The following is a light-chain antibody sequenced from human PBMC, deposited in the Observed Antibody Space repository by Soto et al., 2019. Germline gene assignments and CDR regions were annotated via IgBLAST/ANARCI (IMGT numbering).Light chain of an antibody. V-gene: IGKV1-39*01. J-gene: IGKJ1*01. Sequence: DIQMTQSPSSLSASVGDRVTITCRASQSISTYLNWYQQKPGKAPKVLIFAASTLQSGVPSRFSGSGSGTHFTLTVTSLQPEDFATYYCQQSYSSPWTFGQGTRVEIK. CDR3: QQSYSSPWT. CDR1: QSISTY. CDR2: AAS.